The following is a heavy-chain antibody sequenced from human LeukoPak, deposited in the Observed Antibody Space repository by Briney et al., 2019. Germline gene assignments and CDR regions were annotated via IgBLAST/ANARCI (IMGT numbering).Heavy chain of an antibody. J-gene: IGHJ4*02. Sequence: GGSPRLSCAASGFTFSSYSMNWVRQAPGKGLEWVSSISSSSSYIYYADSVKGRFTISRDNAKNSLYLQMNSLRAEDTAVYYCARDPGYCSGGSCYSSPWAYWGQGTLVTVSS. V-gene: IGHV3-21*01. D-gene: IGHD2-15*01. CDR2: ISSSSSYI. CDR3: ARDPGYCSGGSCYSSPWAY. CDR1: GFTFSSYS.